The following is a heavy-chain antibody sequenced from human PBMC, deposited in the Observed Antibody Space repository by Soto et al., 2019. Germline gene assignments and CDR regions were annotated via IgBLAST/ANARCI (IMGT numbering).Heavy chain of an antibody. Sequence: VHLLESGGGLVQAGGSLRLSCAASGFTFSTYAMSWVRQAPGKGLEWVSSINGGGTKTYYTDSVKGQFTISRDNSENTVYLQLNRLRAEDTATYYCAKDGVVLGEHHYSDFWGQGNLVIVSS. CDR2: INGGGTKT. CDR3: AKDGVVLGEHHYSDF. J-gene: IGHJ4*02. V-gene: IGHV3-23*01. D-gene: IGHD3-16*01. CDR1: GFTFSTYA.